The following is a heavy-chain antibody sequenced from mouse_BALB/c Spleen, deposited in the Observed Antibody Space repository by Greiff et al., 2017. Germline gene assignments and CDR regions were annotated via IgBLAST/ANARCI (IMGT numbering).Heavy chain of an antibody. J-gene: IGHJ3*01. CDR3: AREGYAKGFAY. D-gene: IGHD2-10*02. Sequence: DVQLQESGPGLVKPSQSLSLTCSVTGYSITSGYYWNWIRQFPGNKLEWMGYISYDGSNNYNPSLKNRISITRDTSKNQFFLKLNSVTTEDTATYYCAREGYAKGFAYWGQGTLVTVSA. CDR1: GYSITSGYY. V-gene: IGHV3-6*02. CDR2: ISYDGSN.